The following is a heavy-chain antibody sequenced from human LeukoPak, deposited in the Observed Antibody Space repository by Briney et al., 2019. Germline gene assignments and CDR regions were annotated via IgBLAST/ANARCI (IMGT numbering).Heavy chain of an antibody. CDR1: GYTFTGYY. D-gene: IGHD6-13*01. J-gene: IGHJ4*02. Sequence: GASVKVSCKASGYTFTGYYMHWVRQAPGQGLEWMGWISAYNGNTNYAQKLQGRVTMTTDTSTSTAYMELRSLRSDDTAVYYCAWRIAAAGVKIDYWGQGTLVTVSS. CDR2: ISAYNGNT. CDR3: AWRIAAAGVKIDY. V-gene: IGHV1-18*04.